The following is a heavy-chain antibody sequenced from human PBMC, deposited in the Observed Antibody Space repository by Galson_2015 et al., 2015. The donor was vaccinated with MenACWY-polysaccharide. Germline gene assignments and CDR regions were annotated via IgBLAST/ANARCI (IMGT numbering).Heavy chain of an antibody. CDR2: SRSHNSKQ. CDR1: GITFSRDG. J-gene: IGHJ4*02. D-gene: IGHD2-15*01. CDR3: ARDRPDCSVGTCLPGNYFDY. Sequence: LILSCAASGITFSRDGFHWVRQAPGKGLEWVAVSRSHNSKQFYADSVKGRFTVSRDESTSTLYLQMNSLRPEDTAVYYCARDRPDCSVGTCLPGNYFDYWGQGTLVTVSS. V-gene: IGHV3-30-3*01.